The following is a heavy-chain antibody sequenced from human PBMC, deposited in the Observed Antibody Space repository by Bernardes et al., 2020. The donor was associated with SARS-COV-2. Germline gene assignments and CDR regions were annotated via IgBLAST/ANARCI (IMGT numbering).Heavy chain of an antibody. J-gene: IGHJ4*02. CDR2: INGGGSQT. D-gene: IGHD3-22*01. CDR1: GFTFSPYA. Sequence: GGSLRLSCAASGFTFSPYAMTWVRQAPGKGLEWVSAINGGGSQTYYADSVKGRFTISRDNSKNTLYLQMNRLRAEDTAVYYCAKDFNELNPRLGVVNVLDYWGQGTLVTVSS. V-gene: IGHV3-23*01. CDR3: AKDFNELNPRLGVVNVLDY.